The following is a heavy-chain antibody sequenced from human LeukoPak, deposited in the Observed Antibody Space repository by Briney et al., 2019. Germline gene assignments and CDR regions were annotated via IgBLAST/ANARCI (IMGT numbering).Heavy chain of an antibody. D-gene: IGHD3-22*01. Sequence: PSETLSLTCTVSGGSISSYYWSWIRQPPGKGLEWIGYIYYSGSTNYNPSLKSRVPISVDTSKNQFSLKLSSVTAADTAVYYCARDRRSSGCWVGFDYWGQGTLVTVSS. CDR2: IYYSGST. J-gene: IGHJ4*02. CDR1: GGSISSYY. V-gene: IGHV4-59*01. CDR3: ARDRRSSGCWVGFDY.